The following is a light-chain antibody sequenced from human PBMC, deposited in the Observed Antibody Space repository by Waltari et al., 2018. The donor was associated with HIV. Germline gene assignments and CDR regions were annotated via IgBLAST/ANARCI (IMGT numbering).Light chain of an antibody. V-gene: IGLV1-44*01. CDR3: AAWDDSLNGLL. CDR2: RDN. CDR1: SFNIGRNF. Sequence: QSVLTQPPSASGTPGQRVIISCSGSSFNIGRNFVSWYQQVPGTAPKVLIFRDNQRPSGVPDRFSGSKSGTSASLAISGLQSEDDADYYCAAWDDSLNGLLFGGGTKLTVL. J-gene: IGLJ2*01.